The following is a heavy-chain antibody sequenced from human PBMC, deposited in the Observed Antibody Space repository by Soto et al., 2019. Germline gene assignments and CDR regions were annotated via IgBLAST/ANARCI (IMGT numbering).Heavy chain of an antibody. D-gene: IGHD1-26*01. CDR2: IYYSGTTT. J-gene: IGHJ4*02. V-gene: IGHV4-59*08. Sequence: SETLSLTCTVSGGSISSYYWSWIRQPPGKGLEWMGYIYYSGTTTNYNPSLKSRVTLSVDTSKNQFSLKLSSVTAADTAVYYCARLGGSYAGPHFDYWGEGTLVTVSS. CDR3: ARLGGSYAGPHFDY. CDR1: GGSISSYY.